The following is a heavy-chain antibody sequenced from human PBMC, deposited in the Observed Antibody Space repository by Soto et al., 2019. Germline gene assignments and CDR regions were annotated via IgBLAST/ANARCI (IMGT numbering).Heavy chain of an antibody. CDR3: ARLLPVRGVPYYYYYGMDV. D-gene: IGHD3-10*01. V-gene: IGHV1-69*13. J-gene: IGHJ6*02. Sequence: GASVKVSCKASGGTLSSYAISWVRQAPGQGLEWMGGIIPIFGTANYAQKFQGRVTITADESTSTAYMELSSLRSEDTAVYYCARLLPVRGVPYYYYYGMDVWGQGTTVTVSS. CDR1: GGTLSSYA. CDR2: IIPIFGTA.